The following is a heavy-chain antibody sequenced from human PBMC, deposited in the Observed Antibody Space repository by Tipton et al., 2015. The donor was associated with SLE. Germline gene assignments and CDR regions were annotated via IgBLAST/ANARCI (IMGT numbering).Heavy chain of an antibody. D-gene: IGHD2-21*01. V-gene: IGHV3-30*04. CDR3: ARDYSLYYFDY. CDR2: ISYDGSNK. J-gene: IGHJ4*02. CDR1: GFTFSSYA. Sequence: SLRLSCAASGFTFSSYAMHWVRQAPGKGLEWVAVISYDGSNKYYADSVKGRFTISRDNSKSTLYLQMNSLRAEDTAVYYCARDYSLYYFDYWGQGTLVTVSS.